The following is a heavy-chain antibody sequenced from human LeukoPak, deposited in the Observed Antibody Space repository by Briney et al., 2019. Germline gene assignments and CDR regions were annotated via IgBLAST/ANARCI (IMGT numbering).Heavy chain of an antibody. J-gene: IGHJ6*03. CDR1: GGSISSSSYY. V-gene: IGHV4-39*01. Sequence: SATLSLTCTVSGGSISSSSYYWGWIRQPPGKGLEWIGSIYYSGSTYYNPSLKSRVTISVDTSKNQFSLKLSSVTAADTAVYYCARMNRRIVVVPAAIYYYYMDVWGKGTTVTASS. CDR2: IYYSGST. D-gene: IGHD2-2*01. CDR3: ARMNRRIVVVPAAIYYYYMDV.